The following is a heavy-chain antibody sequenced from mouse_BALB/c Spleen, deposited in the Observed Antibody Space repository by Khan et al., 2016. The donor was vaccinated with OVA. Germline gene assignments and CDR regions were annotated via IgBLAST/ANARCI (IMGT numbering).Heavy chain of an antibody. CDR2: IDPFNGDN. CDR3: ARGTFDY. CDR1: GYSFTTYY. Sequence: VQLQQSGPELMKPGASVRISCKASGYSFTTYYMHWVKRSHGKSLEWIGYIDPFNGDNDYNQKFKGKATLTVDKSSSTAYMRLSSLTSEDSAVYYCARGTFDYWGQGTLVTVSA. V-gene: IGHV1-34*01. J-gene: IGHJ3*01. D-gene: IGHD3-3*01.